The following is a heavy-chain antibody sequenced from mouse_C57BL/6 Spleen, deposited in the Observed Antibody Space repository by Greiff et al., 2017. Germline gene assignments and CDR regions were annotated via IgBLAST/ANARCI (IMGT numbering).Heavy chain of an antibody. CDR2: IYPRSGNT. D-gene: IGHD2-1*01. V-gene: IGHV1-81*01. Sequence: VQLQESGAELARPGASVKLSCKASGYTFTSYGISWVKQRTGQGLEWIGEIYPRSGNTYYNEKFKGKATLTADKSSSTAYMELRSLTSEDSAVYFCAREGGLSTMVKYFDVWGTGTTVTVSS. CDR1: GYTFTSYG. J-gene: IGHJ1*03. CDR3: AREGGLSTMVKYFDV.